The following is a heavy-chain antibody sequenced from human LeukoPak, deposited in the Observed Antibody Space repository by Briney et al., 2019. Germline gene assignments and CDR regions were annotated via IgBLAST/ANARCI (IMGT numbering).Heavy chain of an antibody. J-gene: IGHJ4*02. CDR3: ARAYCSGGSCYFLDY. CDR1: GFTFSSYG. V-gene: IGHV3-33*01. D-gene: IGHD2-15*01. Sequence: GGSLRLSCAASGFTFSSYGMHWVRQAPGKGLEWVAVIWYDGSNKYYADSVKGRFTTSRDNSKNTLYLQMNSLRAEDTAVYYCARAYCSGGSCYFLDYWGQGTLVTVSS. CDR2: IWYDGSNK.